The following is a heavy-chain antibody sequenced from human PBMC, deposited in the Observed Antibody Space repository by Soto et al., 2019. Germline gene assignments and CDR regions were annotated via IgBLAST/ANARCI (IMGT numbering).Heavy chain of an antibody. CDR2: IWYDGSNK. J-gene: IGHJ4*02. CDR3: ARDYGSGFDY. V-gene: IGHV3-33*01. Sequence: QVQLVESGGGVVQPGRSLRLSCAASGFAFSTYGRHWVRQAPGKGLERVAVIWYDGSNKYYVDSVKGRFTISRDNSKNTMYLQMNSLRAEDTAVYYCARDYGSGFDYWGQGTLVTVSS. CDR1: GFAFSTYG. D-gene: IGHD6-19*01.